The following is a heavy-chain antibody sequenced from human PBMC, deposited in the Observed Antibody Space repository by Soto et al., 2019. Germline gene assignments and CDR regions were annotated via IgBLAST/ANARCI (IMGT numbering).Heavy chain of an antibody. CDR1: GFSFSSYG. CDR3: ARGGDSFGYGEYCYYGMDV. J-gene: IGHJ6*02. V-gene: IGHV3-30*03. Sequence: GESLRLSSAVSGFSFSSYGMHWVRQAPGKGLEWVAMISYDGTDEYYADSVKGRFTISRDNSKNAVYLQMNSLRAEDTAVYYCARGGDSFGYGEYCYYGMDVWGQGT. D-gene: IGHD3-22*01. CDR2: ISYDGTDE.